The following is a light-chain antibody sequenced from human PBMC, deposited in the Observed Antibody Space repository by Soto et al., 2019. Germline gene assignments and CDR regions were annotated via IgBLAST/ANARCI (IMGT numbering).Light chain of an antibody. Sequence: QSVLTQPPSVSGAPGQRVTISCTGSSSNIGAGYDVHWYQQLPGTGPKLLIFGNTNRPSGVPDRFSASKSGASASLAITGLQTEDEADYYCQSYDRSLSVVFGGGP. CDR1: SSNIGAGYD. CDR3: QSYDRSLSVV. CDR2: GNT. V-gene: IGLV1-40*01. J-gene: IGLJ2*01.